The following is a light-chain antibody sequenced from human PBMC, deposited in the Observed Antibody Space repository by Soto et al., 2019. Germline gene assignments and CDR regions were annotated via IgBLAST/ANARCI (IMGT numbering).Light chain of an antibody. J-gene: IGKJ1*01. V-gene: IGKV1-39*01. CDR3: QQSYSTPRT. CDR1: QSISNN. Sequence: QMTQSPSSLSASVGDRITITCRAGQSISNNLNWYQQKPGKAPELLIYAASSLQSGVPSRFSGGGSGTDFTLTISSLQPEDFATYYCQQSYSTPRTFGQGTKVDI. CDR2: AAS.